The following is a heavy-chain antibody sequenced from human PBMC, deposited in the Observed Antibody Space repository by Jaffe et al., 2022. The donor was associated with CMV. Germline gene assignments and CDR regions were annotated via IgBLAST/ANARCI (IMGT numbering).Heavy chain of an antibody. CDR1: GYTFPSYV. Sequence: QIQLVQSGAELKKPGASVKVSCKGSGYTFPSYVITWVRQAPGQGLEYMGWISIYNGNTNYAQKFQGRVTMTRDISTSTAYMELRSLSFDDTAVYYCATDGAACSGNSCFSSFDFWGQGTLVTVSS. CDR3: ATDGAACSGNSCFSSFDF. CDR2: ISIYNGNT. V-gene: IGHV1-18*04. J-gene: IGHJ5*01. D-gene: IGHD2-15*01.